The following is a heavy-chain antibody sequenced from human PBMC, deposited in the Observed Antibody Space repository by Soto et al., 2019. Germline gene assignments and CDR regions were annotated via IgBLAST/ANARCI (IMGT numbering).Heavy chain of an antibody. CDR2: ISAYNGNT. Sequence: QVQLVQSGAEVKKPGASVKVSCKASGYTFTSYGISWVRQAPGQGLEWMGWISAYNGNTNYAQKLQGRVTMTTDTPTNTAYMGLRSVRSDDTAVHYCARSSGYARWGYWGQGTLVPVSS. D-gene: IGHD1-1*01. J-gene: IGHJ4*02. CDR3: ARSSGYARWGY. CDR1: GYTFTSYG. V-gene: IGHV1-18*01.